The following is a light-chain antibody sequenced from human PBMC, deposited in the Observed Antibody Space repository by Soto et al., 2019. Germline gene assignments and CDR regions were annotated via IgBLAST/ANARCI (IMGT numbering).Light chain of an antibody. J-gene: IGKJ1*01. CDR3: QQYHSYSPRT. CDR2: EES. Sequence: DIQMTQSPSTLSASVGDRVTITCRASQSISSWLAWYQQKPGKAPKLLIYEESSLESGVPSRFSGSRSGTEFTLTISRLQPDDFATYYCQQYHSYSPRTFGQGTKVEI. CDR1: QSISSW. V-gene: IGKV1-5*03.